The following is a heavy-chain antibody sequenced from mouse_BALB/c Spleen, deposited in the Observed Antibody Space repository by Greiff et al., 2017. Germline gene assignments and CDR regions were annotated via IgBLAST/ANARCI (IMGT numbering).Heavy chain of an antibody. CDR3: ARKNTTAPVDD. Sequence: EVHLVESGPDLVKPSQSLSLTCTATGYSLTSVLSWHWIRNFPGNKLEWLANIHYSGSTNYTPSLKSRFSITRDTSKNPFFLQLNSITTEDTATYYFARKNTTAPVDDWGQGTSVTVSS. CDR1: GYSLTSVLS. J-gene: IGHJ4*01. D-gene: IGHD1-2*01. CDR2: IHYSGST. V-gene: IGHV3-1*02.